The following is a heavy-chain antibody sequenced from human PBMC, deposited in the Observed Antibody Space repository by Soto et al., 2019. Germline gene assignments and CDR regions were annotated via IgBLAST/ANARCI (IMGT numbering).Heavy chain of an antibody. Sequence: QVQLVQSGAEVKKPGASVKVSCKASGYTFTGYYMHWVRQAPGQGLEWMGWINPNSGGTNYAQKFQGRVTMTRDSSISTAYMELSRLRSDDTAVYYCASASGWPYYYYYSMDVWGQGTTVTVSS. CDR1: GYTFTGYY. V-gene: IGHV1-2*02. CDR2: INPNSGGT. J-gene: IGHJ6*02. D-gene: IGHD6-19*01. CDR3: ASASGWPYYYYYSMDV.